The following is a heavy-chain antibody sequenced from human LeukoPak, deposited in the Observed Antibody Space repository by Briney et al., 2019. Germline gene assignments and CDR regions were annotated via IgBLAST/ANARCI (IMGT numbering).Heavy chain of an antibody. D-gene: IGHD6-19*01. CDR2: IYPSDSDT. CDR1: GSSFTNYW. V-gene: IGHV5-51*01. CDR3: ARHRPGYSGGPYYFDY. J-gene: IGHJ4*02. Sequence: GESLKISCKGSGSSFTNYWIAWVRQMPGKGLEWMGIIYPSDSDTIYSPSFQGQVTISADESINTAFLQWNSLKASDTAMYYCARHRPGYSGGPYYFDYWGQGTLVTVSS.